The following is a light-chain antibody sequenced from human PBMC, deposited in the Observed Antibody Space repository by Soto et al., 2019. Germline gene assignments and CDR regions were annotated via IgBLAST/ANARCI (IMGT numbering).Light chain of an antibody. CDR1: QTVSHNY. J-gene: IGKJ1*01. CDR2: GAS. Sequence: EIVLTQSPGTLSLSPGERATLSCRASQTVSHNYLAWYQQKPGQAPRLLIYGASSRASGIPDRFSGSGSGTDFILTISRLEPEDFAVYYCQQYDRSWTFGQGTKV. V-gene: IGKV3-20*01. CDR3: QQYDRSWT.